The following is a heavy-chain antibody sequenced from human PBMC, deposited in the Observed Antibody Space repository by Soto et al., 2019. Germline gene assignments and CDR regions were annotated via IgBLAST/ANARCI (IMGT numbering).Heavy chain of an antibody. CDR3: ARAPVWTTVVFDD. D-gene: IGHD4-17*01. V-gene: IGHV4-34*01. CDR1: GGSISGYY. CDR2: INHSGST. Sequence: TXALPCADYGGSISGYYWSWHLQPPGKGLEWIGEINHSGSTNYNPSLKSRVTISVDTSKNQFSLKLSSVTAADTAVYYCARAPVWTTVVFDDWGQGTLVTVSS. J-gene: IGHJ5*02.